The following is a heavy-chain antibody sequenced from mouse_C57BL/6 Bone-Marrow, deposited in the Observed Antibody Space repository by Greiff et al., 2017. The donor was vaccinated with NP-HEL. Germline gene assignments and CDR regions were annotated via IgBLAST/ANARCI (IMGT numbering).Heavy chain of an antibody. CDR2: IDPENGDT. D-gene: IGHD2-2*01. Sequence: EVKLQESGAELVRPGASVKLSCTASGFNIKDDYMHWVKQRPEQGLEWIGWIDPENGDTEYASKFQGKATITADTSNNTAYLQLSSLTSEDTAVYYCTTTVVGDWGQGTLVTVSA. CDR3: TTTVVGD. V-gene: IGHV14-4*01. CDR1: GFNIKDDY. J-gene: IGHJ3*01.